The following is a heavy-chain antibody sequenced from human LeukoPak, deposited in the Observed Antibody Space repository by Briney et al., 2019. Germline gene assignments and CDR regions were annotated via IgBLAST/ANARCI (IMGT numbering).Heavy chain of an antibody. D-gene: IGHD3-22*01. CDR1: GGTFSSYA. Sequence: ASVKVSCKASGGTFSSYAISWVRQAPGQGLEWMGRIIPILGTANYAQKFQGRVTITADKSTSTAYMELSSLRSEDTAVYYCARASDYYDSSGYLDYWGQGTLVTVSS. J-gene: IGHJ4*02. CDR2: IIPILGTA. V-gene: IGHV1-69*04. CDR3: ARASDYYDSSGYLDY.